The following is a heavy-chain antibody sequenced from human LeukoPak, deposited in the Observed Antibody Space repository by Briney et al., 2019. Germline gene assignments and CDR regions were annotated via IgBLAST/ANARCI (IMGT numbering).Heavy chain of an antibody. J-gene: IGHJ5*02. Sequence: PSVTLSLTCTVSGGSINHYHWSWIRQPAGKGLEWIGRIHTSGSTKYNPSLKSRVTMSLDTSKNQFSLKLSSVTAADTAVYYCARLADPWGQGTLVTVSS. CDR2: IHTSGST. CDR3: ARLADP. V-gene: IGHV4-4*07. CDR1: GGSINHYH.